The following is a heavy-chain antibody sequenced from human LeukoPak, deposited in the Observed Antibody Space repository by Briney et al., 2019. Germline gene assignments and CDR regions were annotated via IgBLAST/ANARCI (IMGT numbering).Heavy chain of an antibody. J-gene: IGHJ5*02. Sequence: SETLSLTCTVSGGSINNYIWSWIRQPPGKGLEWIGYIYYSGSTTYNPSLKSRVTISVDTSKNQFSLKLSSVTGADTAVNYCSRSLMAGDYGGIDPWGQGTLVTVSS. CDR1: GGSINNYI. CDR3: SRSLMAGDYGGIDP. D-gene: IGHD4-23*01. V-gene: IGHV4-59*01. CDR2: IYYSGST.